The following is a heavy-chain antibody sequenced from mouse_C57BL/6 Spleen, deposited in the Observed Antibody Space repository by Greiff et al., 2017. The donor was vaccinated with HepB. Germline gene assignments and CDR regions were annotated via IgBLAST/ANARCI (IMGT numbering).Heavy chain of an antibody. V-gene: IGHV14-4*01. Sequence: EVKLMESGAELVRPGASVKLSCTASGFNIKDDYMHWVKQRPEQGLEWIGWIDPENGDTEYASKFQGKATITADTSSNTAYLQLSSLTSEDTAVYYWTVRGFAYWGQGTLVTVSA. J-gene: IGHJ3*01. CDR3: TVRGFAY. CDR1: GFNIKDDY. CDR2: IDPENGDT.